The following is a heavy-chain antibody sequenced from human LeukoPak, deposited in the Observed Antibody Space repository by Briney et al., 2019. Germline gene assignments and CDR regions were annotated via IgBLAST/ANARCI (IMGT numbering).Heavy chain of an antibody. V-gene: IGHV4-30-2*01. J-gene: IGHJ6*02. CDR1: GDSISSGNYY. Sequence: SQTLSLTCTVSGDSISSGNYYWSWIRQPPGKGLEWIGYIHHSGSTYYNPSLNSRVTVSVDRSKNQFSLKMTSVTAADTAVYYCARGGPLSATGTTIYYYYGMDVWGQGTTVTVSS. D-gene: IGHD1-1*01. CDR3: ARGGPLSATGTTIYYYYGMDV. CDR2: IHHSGST.